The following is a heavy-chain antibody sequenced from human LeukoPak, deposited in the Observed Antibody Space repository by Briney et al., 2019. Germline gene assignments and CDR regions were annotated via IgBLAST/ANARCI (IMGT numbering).Heavy chain of an antibody. CDR2: IRYDGSNK. J-gene: IGHJ4*02. V-gene: IGHV3-30*02. D-gene: IGHD2-15*01. Sequence: PGGSLRLSCAASGFSFSSYGMHWVRQAPGKGLEWVAFIRYDGSNKYYADSVKGRFTISRDNSKNTLYLQMNSLRAEDTAVYYCAKDGLDSGGNLVDYWGQGTLVTVSS. CDR3: AKDGLDSGGNLVDY. CDR1: GFSFSSYG.